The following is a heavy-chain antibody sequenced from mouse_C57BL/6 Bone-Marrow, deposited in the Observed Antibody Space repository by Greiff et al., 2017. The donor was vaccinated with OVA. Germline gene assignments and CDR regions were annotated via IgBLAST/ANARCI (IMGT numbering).Heavy chain of an antibody. CDR2: IHPNSGST. D-gene: IGHD1-1*01. J-gene: IGHJ4*01. V-gene: IGHV1-64*01. Sequence: QVQLKQPGAELVKPGASVKLSCKASGYTFTSYWMHWVKQRPGQGLEWIGMIHPNSGSTNYNEKFKSKATLTVDKSSSTAYMQLSSLTSEDSAVYYCARRTTVVDAMDYWGQGTSVTVSS. CDR3: ARRTTVVDAMDY. CDR1: GYTFTSYW.